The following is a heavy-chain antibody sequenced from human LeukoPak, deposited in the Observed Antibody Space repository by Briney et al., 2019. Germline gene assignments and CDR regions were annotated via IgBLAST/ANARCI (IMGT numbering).Heavy chain of an antibody. V-gene: IGHV1-69*13. D-gene: IGHD6-13*01. J-gene: IGHJ6*02. CDR1: GGTFSSYA. CDR3: ARGESSRWSSPVSTTHFYSTMDV. Sequence: SVKVSCEAFGGTFSSYAISWVRQVPGQGLEWMGGIIPIFGTANFAQKFQGRVTITADESTSTAYMELSSLRSEDTAVYYCARGESSRWSSPVSTTHFYSTMDVWGQGTTVNVSS. CDR2: IIPIFGTA.